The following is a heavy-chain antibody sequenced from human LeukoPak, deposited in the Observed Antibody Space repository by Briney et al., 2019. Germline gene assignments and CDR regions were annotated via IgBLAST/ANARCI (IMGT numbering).Heavy chain of an antibody. CDR3: ASGRGYYYDSSGYSSVAFDI. J-gene: IGHJ3*02. CDR2: LYYSGST. Sequence: SETLSLTCTVSGGSISSYYWSWIRQPPGKGLEWIGYLYYSGSTNYNPSLKSRVTISVDTSKNQFSLKLSSVTAADTAVYYCASGRGYYYDSSGYSSVAFDIWGQGTMVTVSS. CDR1: GGSISSYY. V-gene: IGHV4-59*01. D-gene: IGHD3-22*01.